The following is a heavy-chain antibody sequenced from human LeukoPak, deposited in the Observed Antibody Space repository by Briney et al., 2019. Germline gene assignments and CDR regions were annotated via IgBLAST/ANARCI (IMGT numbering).Heavy chain of an antibody. J-gene: IGHJ3*02. Sequence: PSETLSLTCTVSGGSISSSSYYWGWIRQPPGKGLEWIGSIYYSGSTYYNPSLKSRVTISVETSKNQFSLKLSSVTAADTAVYYCARVRVFTMIGDAFDIWGQGTLVTVS. D-gene: IGHD3-22*01. CDR3: ARVRVFTMIGDAFDI. CDR1: GGSISSSSYY. CDR2: IYYSGST. V-gene: IGHV4-39*07.